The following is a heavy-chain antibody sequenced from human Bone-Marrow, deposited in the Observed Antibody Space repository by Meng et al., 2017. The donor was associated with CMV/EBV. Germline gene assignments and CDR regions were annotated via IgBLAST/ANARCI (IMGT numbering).Heavy chain of an antibody. CDR3: ARGGGIIVVVPAAIERPQVRLDP. D-gene: IGHD2-2*02. Sequence: SEPLSSPCAVYGGSFSGNYWSWIRQPPGKGLEWIGEINHSGSTNYNPSLKSRVTISVDTSKNQFSLKLSSVTAADTAVYYCARGGGIIVVVPAAIERPQVRLDPWGQGTLVTVSS. CDR2: INHSGST. CDR1: GGSFSGNY. J-gene: IGHJ5*02. V-gene: IGHV4-34*01.